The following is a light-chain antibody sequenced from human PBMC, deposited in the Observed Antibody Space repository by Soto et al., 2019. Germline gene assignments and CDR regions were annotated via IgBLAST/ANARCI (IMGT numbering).Light chain of an antibody. CDR3: QQYGSSPGGT. J-gene: IGKJ1*01. CDR2: GAS. CDR1: QSVSSSY. V-gene: IGKV3-20*01. Sequence: EVGWSRWPRNLYLPPGERATLSCRVSQSVSSSYLAWYQQKPGQAPRLLIYGASSRATGIPDRFSGSGSGTDFTLTISRLEPEDFAVYYCQQYGSSPGGTFGQGTKLDSK.